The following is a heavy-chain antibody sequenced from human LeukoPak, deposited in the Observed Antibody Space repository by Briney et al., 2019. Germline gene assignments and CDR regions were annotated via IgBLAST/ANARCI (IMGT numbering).Heavy chain of an antibody. CDR2: ISAYNGDT. CDR1: GYTFKTYS. V-gene: IGHV1-18*01. Sequence: ASVTVSCKASGYTFKTYSFTWVRQAPGQGLEWMGRISAYNGDTNYAQKFQGRVALTADTLTRTGYMELTGLRSDDTAVYYCAFRGVIPNYFDYWGQGSLVTVSS. CDR3: AFRGVIPNYFDY. J-gene: IGHJ4*02. D-gene: IGHD3-10*01.